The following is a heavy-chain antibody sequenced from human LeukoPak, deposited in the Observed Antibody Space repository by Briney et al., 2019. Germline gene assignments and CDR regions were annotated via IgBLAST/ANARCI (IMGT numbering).Heavy chain of an antibody. J-gene: IGHJ6*02. D-gene: IGHD6-13*01. CDR3: ARVTLAAAGIANYYGMDV. V-gene: IGHV1-18*01. CDR2: ISAYNGNT. Sequence: ASVKVSCKASGYTFTSYGISWVRQAPGQGLEWMGWISAYNGNTNYAQKLQGRVTMTTDTSTSTAYMELRSLRPDDTAVYYCARVTLAAAGIANYYGMDVWGQGTTVTVSS. CDR1: GYTFTSYG.